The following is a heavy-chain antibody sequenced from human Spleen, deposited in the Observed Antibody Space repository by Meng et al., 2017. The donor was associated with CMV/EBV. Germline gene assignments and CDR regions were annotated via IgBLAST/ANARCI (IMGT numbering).Heavy chain of an antibody. D-gene: IGHD1-26*01. Sequence: SGYTFTGYYMHWVRQAPGQGLEWMGWINPNSGGTNYAQKFQGRVTMTRDTSISTAYMELSRLRSDDTAVYYCARDRRELSLDYAFDIWGQGTMVTVSS. CDR3: ARDRRELSLDYAFDI. CDR1: GYTFTGYY. CDR2: INPNSGGT. J-gene: IGHJ3*02. V-gene: IGHV1-2*02.